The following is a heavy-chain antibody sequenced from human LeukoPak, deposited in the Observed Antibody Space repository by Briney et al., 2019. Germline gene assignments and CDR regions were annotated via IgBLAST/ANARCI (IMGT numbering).Heavy chain of an antibody. V-gene: IGHV1-2*02. CDR1: GYTFTGYY. CDR2: INPNSGGT. J-gene: IGHJ4*02. CDR3: ARDGPEENGSPLDY. Sequence: ASVKVSCKASGYTFTGYYMHWVRQAPGQGLEWMGWINPNSGGTNYAQKFQGRVTMTRDTSISTAYMELSRLRSDDTAVYHCARDGPEENGSPLDYWGQGTLVTVSS. D-gene: IGHD3-10*01.